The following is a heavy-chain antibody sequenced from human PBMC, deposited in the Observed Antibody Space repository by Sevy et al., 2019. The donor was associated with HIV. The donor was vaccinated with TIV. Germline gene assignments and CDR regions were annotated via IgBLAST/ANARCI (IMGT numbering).Heavy chain of an antibody. V-gene: IGHV1-24*01. J-gene: IGHJ4*02. D-gene: IGHD3-22*01. CDR1: GYTLTELS. Sequence: ASVKVSCKVSGYTLTELSMHWVRQAPGKGLEWMGGFDPEDGETIYAQKFQGRVTMTEDTSTDTAYMELSSPRSEDTAVYYCATVPQYYYDSSGTHFDYWGQGTLVTVSS. CDR3: ATVPQYYYDSSGTHFDY. CDR2: FDPEDGET.